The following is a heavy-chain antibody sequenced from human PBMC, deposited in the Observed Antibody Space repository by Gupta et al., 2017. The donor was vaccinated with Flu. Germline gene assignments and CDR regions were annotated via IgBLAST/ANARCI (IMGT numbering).Heavy chain of an antibody. J-gene: IGHJ5*02. V-gene: IGHV4-31*02. CDR2: IYYSGST. CDR3: ARVERGGSQDYYHCWFDP. Sequence: GKGLEWIGYIYYSGSTYYNPSLKSRVTISVDTSKNQFSLKLSSVTAADTAVYYCARVERGGSQDYYHCWFDPWGQRTLVTVSS. D-gene: IGHD3-10*01.